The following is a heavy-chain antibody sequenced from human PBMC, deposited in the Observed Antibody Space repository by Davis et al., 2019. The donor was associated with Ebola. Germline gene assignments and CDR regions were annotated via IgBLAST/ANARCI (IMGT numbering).Heavy chain of an antibody. CDR3: ARQTHISNYYDGSAYFTYYAMDV. CDR1: GYTFSAYW. V-gene: IGHV5-51*01. D-gene: IGHD3-22*01. CDR2: IYPGDSDT. J-gene: IGHJ6*02. Sequence: KVSCKGSGYTFSAYWIAWVRQMPGKGLEWMGSIYPGDSDTRYSPSFQGQVTISGDKSISTAYLQWSSLKASDTAMYFCARQTHISNYYDGSAYFTYYAMDVWGQGTTVTVSS.